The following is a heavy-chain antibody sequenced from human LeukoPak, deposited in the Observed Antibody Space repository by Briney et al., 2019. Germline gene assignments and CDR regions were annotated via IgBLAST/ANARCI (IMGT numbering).Heavy chain of an antibody. V-gene: IGHV4-34*01. D-gene: IGHD3-22*01. CDR2: INHSGST. CDR1: GGSFSGYY. Sequence: PSETLSLTCAVYGGSFSGYYWSWIRQPPGKGLEWIGEINHSGSTNYNPSLKSRVTISVDTSKNQFSLKLSSVTAADTAVYYCARGYYYDSSGYYLTAVIAFDIWGQRTMVTVSS. J-gene: IGHJ3*02. CDR3: ARGYYYDSSGYYLTAVIAFDI.